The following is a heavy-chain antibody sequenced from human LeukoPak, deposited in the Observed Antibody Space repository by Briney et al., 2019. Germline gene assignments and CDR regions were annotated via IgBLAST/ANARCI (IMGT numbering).Heavy chain of an antibody. Sequence: PSETLSLTCTVSGGSISSGDYYWSWIRQPPGKCLEWIGYIYYSGSTYYNPSLKSRVTISVDTSKNQFSLKLSSVTAADTAVYYCARDHWSYCWFDPWGQGTLVTVSS. CDR3: ARDHWSYCWFDP. CDR2: IYYSGST. D-gene: IGHD1-26*01. V-gene: IGHV4-30-4*08. CDR1: GGSISSGDYY. J-gene: IGHJ5*02.